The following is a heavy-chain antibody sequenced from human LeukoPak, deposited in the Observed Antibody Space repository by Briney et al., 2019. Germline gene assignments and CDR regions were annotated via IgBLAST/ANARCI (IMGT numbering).Heavy chain of an antibody. CDR2: IKQDGSEK. J-gene: IGHJ6*03. CDR1: GFTFSSYW. V-gene: IGHV3-7*01. D-gene: IGHD2/OR15-2a*01. CDR3: ARGASVSVLYYFYYYMDV. Sequence: PGGSLRLSCAASGFTFSSYWMSWVRQAPGKGLEWVANIKQDGSEKYYVDSVKGRFTISRDNAKNSLYLQMNSLRAEDTAVYYCARGASVSVLYYFYYYMDVWGKGTTVAISS.